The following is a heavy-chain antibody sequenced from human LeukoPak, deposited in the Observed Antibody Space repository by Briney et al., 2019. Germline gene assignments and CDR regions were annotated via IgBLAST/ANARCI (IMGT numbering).Heavy chain of an antibody. CDR3: ASLLPGYSSSSGLDY. D-gene: IGHD6-6*01. V-gene: IGHV1-2*06. J-gene: IGHJ4*02. Sequence: ASVKVSCKAPGYTFTGYYMHWVRQAPGQGLEWVGRINPNSGGTNYAQKFQGRVTMTRDTPISTAYMELSRLRSDDTAVYYCASLLPGYSSSSGLDYWGQGTLVTVSS. CDR1: GYTFTGYY. CDR2: INPNSGGT.